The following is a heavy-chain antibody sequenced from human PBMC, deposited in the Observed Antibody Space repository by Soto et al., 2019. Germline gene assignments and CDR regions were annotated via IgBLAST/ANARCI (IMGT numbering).Heavy chain of an antibody. J-gene: IGHJ3*02. V-gene: IGHV1-69*06. CDR2: IIPILGTA. CDR3: AITPYHYDSSGYYDRAFDI. D-gene: IGHD3-22*01. Sequence: QVQLVQSGAEGKKPGSSVKVSCKASGGTFSRYAISWVRQAPGQGLEWMGGIIPILGTANYAQKFQGRVTLTADKYTSTAYMELSSLRSDDTGVYYCAITPYHYDSSGYYDRAFDIWGQGTMVTVSS. CDR1: GGTFSRYA.